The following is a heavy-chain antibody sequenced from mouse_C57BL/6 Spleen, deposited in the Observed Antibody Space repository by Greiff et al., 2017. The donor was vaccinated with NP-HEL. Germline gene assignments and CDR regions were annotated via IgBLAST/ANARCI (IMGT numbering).Heavy chain of an antibody. V-gene: IGHV1-19*01. CDR3: AREGSYYSNWSWFAY. CDR2: INPYNGGT. Sequence: EVQLQQSGPVLVKPGASVKMSCKASGYTFTDYYMNWVKQSHGKSLEWIGVINPYNGGTSYNQKFKGKATLTVDKSSSTAYMELNSLTSEDSAVYYCAREGSYYSNWSWFAYWGQGTLVTVSA. CDR1: GYTFTDYY. J-gene: IGHJ3*01. D-gene: IGHD2-5*01.